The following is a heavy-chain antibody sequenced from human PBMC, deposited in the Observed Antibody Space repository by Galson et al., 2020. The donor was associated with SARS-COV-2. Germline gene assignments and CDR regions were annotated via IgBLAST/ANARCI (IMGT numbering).Heavy chain of an antibody. J-gene: IGHJ4*02. CDR3: ARGTTVTTNGPDDH. CDR2: NSFDGTNK. Sequence: GESLKISCAASGFTFSHYAMHWVRQAPGKGLEWVAVNSFDGTNKYYADSVKGRFTVSRDNSKDTLSLQMDSLRPEDTAIYYCARGTTVTTNGPDDHGGQGTLVTVSS. CDR1: GFTFSHYA. V-gene: IGHV3-30-3*01. D-gene: IGHD4-17*01.